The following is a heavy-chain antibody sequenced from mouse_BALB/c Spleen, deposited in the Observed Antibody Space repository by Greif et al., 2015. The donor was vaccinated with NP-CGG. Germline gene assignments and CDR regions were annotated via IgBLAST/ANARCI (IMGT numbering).Heavy chain of an antibody. CDR2: IYPGDGDT. V-gene: IGHV1-80*01. J-gene: IGHJ4*01. CDR3: ARAVYDYDEGYAMDY. Sequence: QVQLQQSGAELVRPGSSVKISCKASGYAFSSYWMNWVKQRPGQGLEWIGQIYPGDGDTNYNGKFKGKATLTADKSSSTAYMQLSSLTSEDSAVYFCARAVYDYDEGYAMDYWGQGTSVTVSS. D-gene: IGHD2-4*01. CDR1: GYAFSSYW.